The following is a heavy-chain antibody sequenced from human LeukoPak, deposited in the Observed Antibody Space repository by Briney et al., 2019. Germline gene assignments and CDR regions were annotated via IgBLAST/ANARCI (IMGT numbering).Heavy chain of an antibody. D-gene: IGHD6-19*01. J-gene: IGHJ4*02. Sequence: GGSLRLSCAASGFAFSSYGMHWVRQAPGKGLEWVAVIWYDGSNKYYADSVKGRFTISRDNSKNTLYLQMNSLRAEDTAAYYCARDLGVAAHPYIDYWGQGTLVTVSS. CDR2: IWYDGSNK. CDR1: GFAFSSYG. CDR3: ARDLGVAAHPYIDY. V-gene: IGHV3-33*08.